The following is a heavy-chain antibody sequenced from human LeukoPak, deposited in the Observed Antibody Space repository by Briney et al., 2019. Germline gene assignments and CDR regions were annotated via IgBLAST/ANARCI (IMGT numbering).Heavy chain of an antibody. V-gene: IGHV4-39*01. CDR2: IYYSGST. CDR3: ARTEYYYFDY. D-gene: IGHD2/OR15-2a*01. Sequence: SETLSLTCTVSGGSISSSSYYWGWIRQPPGKGLEWIGSIYYSGSTYYNPSLKSRVTISVDTSKNQFSLKLSSVTAAGTAVYYCARTEYYYFDYWGQGTLVTVSS. J-gene: IGHJ4*02. CDR1: GGSISSSSYY.